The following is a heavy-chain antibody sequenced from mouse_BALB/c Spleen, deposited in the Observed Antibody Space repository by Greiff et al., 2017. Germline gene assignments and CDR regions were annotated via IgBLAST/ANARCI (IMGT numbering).Heavy chain of an antibody. Sequence: QVQLQQSGAELAKPGASVKMSCKASGYTFTSYWMHWVKQRPGQGLEWIGYINPSTGYTEYNQKFKDKATLTADKSSSTAYMQLSSLTSEDSAVYYCATITTVHFDYWGQGTTRTVSS. CDR1: GYTFTSYW. CDR2: INPSTGYT. V-gene: IGHV1-7*01. D-gene: IGHD1-1*01. CDR3: ATITTVHFDY. J-gene: IGHJ2*01.